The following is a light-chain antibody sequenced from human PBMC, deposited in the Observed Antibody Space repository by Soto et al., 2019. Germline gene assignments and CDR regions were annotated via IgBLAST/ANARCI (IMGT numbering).Light chain of an antibody. CDR1: SSDTAGYNY. J-gene: IGLJ1*01. Sequence: QSALPQPASVSGSPGQSITISCTGTSSDTAGYNYVSWYQQHPGKAPKLMIYEVSNRPSGVSNRFSGSQSGNTASLTISGLQAEDEANYYRSSYTTSNTPLYVFGTGTKVTVL. CDR3: SSYTTSNTPLYV. V-gene: IGLV2-14*01. CDR2: EVS.